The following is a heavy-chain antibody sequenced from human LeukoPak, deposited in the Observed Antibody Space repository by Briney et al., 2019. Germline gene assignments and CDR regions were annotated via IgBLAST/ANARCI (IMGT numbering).Heavy chain of an antibody. CDR2: ISGSGGST. CDR3: AKDLDEGATLQPFDY. J-gene: IGHJ4*02. CDR1: GFTFSSYW. D-gene: IGHD1-26*01. Sequence: GGSLRLSCAASGFTFSSYWMSWVRQAPGKGLEWVSAISGSGGSTYYADSVKGRFTISRDNSKNTLYLQMNSLRAEDTAVYYCAKDLDEGATLQPFDYWGQGTLVTVSS. V-gene: IGHV3-23*01.